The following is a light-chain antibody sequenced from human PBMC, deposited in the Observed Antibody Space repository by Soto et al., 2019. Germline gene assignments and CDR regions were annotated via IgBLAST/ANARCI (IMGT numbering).Light chain of an antibody. CDR3: QQYGYPQLT. CDR1: QRISSNY. J-gene: IGKJ4*01. CDR2: GAS. Sequence: PGNLSLSPGETVTLSCRASQRISSNYVAWFQHKPGQAPRLLIYGASSRAPGIPERFSGSGSGTDFSLTINRLEPEDSAVFYCQQYGYPQLTFGGGTKVEIK. V-gene: IGKV3-20*01.